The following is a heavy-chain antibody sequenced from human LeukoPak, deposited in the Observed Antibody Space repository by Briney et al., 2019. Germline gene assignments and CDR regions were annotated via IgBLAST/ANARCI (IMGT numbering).Heavy chain of an antibody. J-gene: IGHJ4*02. CDR1: GFTFGAYT. Sequence: GGSLRLSCAASGFTFGAYTINWVRQAPGKGLEWVSCIFSRSESILYADSVKGRFTISRDNAKNSLYLQMDSLRVEDTTVYYCARDFFHSSDSRPFDYWGQGTLVTVSS. D-gene: IGHD3-22*01. CDR2: IFSRSESI. V-gene: IGHV3-21*01. CDR3: ARDFFHSSDSRPFDY.